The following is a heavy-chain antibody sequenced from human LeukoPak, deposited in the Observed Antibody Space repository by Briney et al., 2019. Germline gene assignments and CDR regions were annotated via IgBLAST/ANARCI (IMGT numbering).Heavy chain of an antibody. J-gene: IGHJ4*02. CDR2: FHNSGTS. D-gene: IGHD3-16*01. CDR1: DDSISDYY. Sequence: SSETLSLTCTVSDDSISDYYRGWIRQPPGKGLEWIGYFHNSGTSTYNPSLKSRVTISADTSKNQFSLKLNSLTTADTAVYYCTRGAGWLINYWGQGILVTVSS. V-gene: IGHV4-59*01. CDR3: TRGAGWLINY.